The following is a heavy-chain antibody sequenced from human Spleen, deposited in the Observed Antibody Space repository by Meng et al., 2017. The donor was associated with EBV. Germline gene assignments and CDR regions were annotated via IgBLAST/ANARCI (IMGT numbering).Heavy chain of an antibody. V-gene: IGHV4-30-4*01. CDR3: ARDFGAPTNLFFDL. J-gene: IGHJ4*02. Sequence: QGHSQRPGLGLVKPAQTLFLTCDVSGGSVSSIGYDWSWIRQSPGKGLEFIGYIYYSGSTYYAPSLQSRVTISIDKSKNQFSLKLRSVTAADTALYYCARDFGAPTNLFFDLWGQGALVTASS. CDR1: GGSVSSIGYD. CDR2: IYYSGST. D-gene: IGHD5-24*01.